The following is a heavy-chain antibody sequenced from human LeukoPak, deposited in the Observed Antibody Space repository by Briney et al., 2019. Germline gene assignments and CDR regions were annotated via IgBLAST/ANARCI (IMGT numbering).Heavy chain of an antibody. CDR2: IIPIFGTA. CDR1: GGTFSSYA. Sequence: SVKVSCKASGGTFSSYAISWVRQAPGQGLEWMGGIIPIFGTANYAQKFQGRVTITADESTSTAYMELSSLRSEDTAVYYCASRSITIFGVVIQYYYYYYMDVWGKGTTVTVSS. J-gene: IGHJ6*03. D-gene: IGHD3-3*01. CDR3: ASRSITIFGVVIQYYYYYYMDV. V-gene: IGHV1-69*01.